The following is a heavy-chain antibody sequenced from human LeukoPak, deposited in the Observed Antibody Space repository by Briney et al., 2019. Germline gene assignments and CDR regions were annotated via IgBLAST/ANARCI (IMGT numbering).Heavy chain of an antibody. CDR2: ISYDGSNK. Sequence: GGSLRLSCAASGFTFSSYAMHWVRQAPGKGLEWVAVISYDGSNKYYADSVKGRFTISRDNSKNTLYLQMNSLRAEDTAVYYCARDLDSHCSGGSCYSGYYYYGMDVWGQGTTVTVSS. D-gene: IGHD2-15*01. V-gene: IGHV3-30*04. J-gene: IGHJ6*02. CDR1: GFTFSSYA. CDR3: ARDLDSHCSGGSCYSGYYYYGMDV.